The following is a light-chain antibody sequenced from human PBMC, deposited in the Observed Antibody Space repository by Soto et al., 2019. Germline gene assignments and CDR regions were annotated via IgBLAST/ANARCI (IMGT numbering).Light chain of an antibody. V-gene: IGKV3-20*01. J-gene: IGKJ2*01. CDR1: QSVSSSY. Sequence: EMAWTQSPGTLALSPGERATLSCRASQSVSSSYLAWYQQKPGQAPRLLIYGASSRATGIPDRFSGSGSGTDFTLTISRLEPEDFAVYYCQQYGSSPYTFGQGTKMEIK. CDR3: QQYGSSPYT. CDR2: GAS.